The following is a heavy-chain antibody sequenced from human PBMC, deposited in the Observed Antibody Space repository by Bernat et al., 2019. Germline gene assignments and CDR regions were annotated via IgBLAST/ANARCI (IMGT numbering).Heavy chain of an antibody. Sequence: EVQLVESGGGLVQPGGSLRLSCAASGFTFSSYWMHWVRQAPGKGLVWVSRINSDGTRTSYAASVTGRFTLSRDNAKTTLYLQMNSLSAEDTAVYYCARDGPSTYGDDAFDIWGQGTMVTVSS. CDR1: GFTFSSYW. CDR2: INSDGTRT. J-gene: IGHJ3*02. V-gene: IGHV3-74*01. D-gene: IGHD4-17*01. CDR3: ARDGPSTYGDDAFDI.